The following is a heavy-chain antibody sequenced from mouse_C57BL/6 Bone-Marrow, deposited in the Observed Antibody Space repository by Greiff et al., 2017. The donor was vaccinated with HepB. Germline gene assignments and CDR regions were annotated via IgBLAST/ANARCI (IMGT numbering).Heavy chain of an antibody. Sequence: QVQLQQSGAELARPGASVKMSCKASGYTFTSYTMHWVKQRPGQGLEWIGYINPSSGYTKYNQKFKDKATLTADKSSSTAYMQLSSLTSEDSAVYYCARHGSSSSYAMDYWGQGTSVTVSS. CDR1: GYTFTSYT. J-gene: IGHJ4*01. D-gene: IGHD1-1*01. CDR3: ARHGSSSSYAMDY. V-gene: IGHV1-4*01. CDR2: INPSSGYT.